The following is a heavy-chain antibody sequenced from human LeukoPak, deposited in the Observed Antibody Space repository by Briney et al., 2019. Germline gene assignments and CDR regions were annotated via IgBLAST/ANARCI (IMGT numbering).Heavy chain of an antibody. V-gene: IGHV3-23*01. CDR1: AFTFRNYG. CDR3: AKGRGDGILPLDY. Sequence: GGSLRLSCAASAFTFRNYGMSWVRQAPGKGLEWVSAISGSGGSTYYADSVQGRFTISRDNSKNTLYLQMNSLRAEDSAVYYCAKGRGDGILPLDYWGQGTLVTVPS. CDR2: ISGSGGST. J-gene: IGHJ4*02. D-gene: IGHD5-18*01.